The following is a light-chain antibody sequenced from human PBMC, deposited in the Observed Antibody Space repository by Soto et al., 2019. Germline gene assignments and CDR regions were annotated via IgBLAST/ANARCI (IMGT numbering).Light chain of an antibody. CDR3: QKYRNWPPLT. J-gene: IGKJ4*01. CDR2: GAS. CDR1: QNINTD. V-gene: IGKV3-15*01. Sequence: EIVMTQSPATLSVSLGERVTLSCRASQNINTDLAWYQQKPGQAPRVLITGASTRATGVAARFSGSGSGTEFTLTISSVQSEDFAVYHFQKYRNWPPLTFGGGTKVEIK.